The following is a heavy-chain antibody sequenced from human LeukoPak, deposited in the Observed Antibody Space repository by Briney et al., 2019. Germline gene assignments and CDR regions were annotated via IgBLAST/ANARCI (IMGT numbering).Heavy chain of an antibody. CDR1: GFTFSSYA. D-gene: IGHD5-18*01. CDR2: ISISGDGT. V-gene: IGHV3-23*01. Sequence: GGSLRLSCAASGFTFSSYAMAWVRQPPGKGLEWVCSISISGDGTYYVDSVKGRFTISRDNSKNTLYLQMNSLRAEDTAVYYCANDVDTAMAATSRDVWGQGTTVTVSS. CDR3: ANDVDTAMAATSRDV. J-gene: IGHJ6*02.